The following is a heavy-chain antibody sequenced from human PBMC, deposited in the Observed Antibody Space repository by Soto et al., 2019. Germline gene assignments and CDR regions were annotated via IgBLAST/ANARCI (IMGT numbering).Heavy chain of an antibody. CDR2: IWYDGSNK. CDR3: ARDGLQLAAFDI. J-gene: IGHJ3*02. D-gene: IGHD6-13*01. Sequence: GGSLRLSCAASGFTFSSYGMHWVRQAPGKGLEWVAVIWYDGSNKYYADSVKGRFTISRDNSKNTLYLQMNSLRAEDTAVYYCARDGLQLAAFDIWCQGTRVTVSS. CDR1: GFTFSSYG. V-gene: IGHV3-33*01.